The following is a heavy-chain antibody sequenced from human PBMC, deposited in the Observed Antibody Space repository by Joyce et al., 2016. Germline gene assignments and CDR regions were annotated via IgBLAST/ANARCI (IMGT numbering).Heavy chain of an antibody. CDR1: GFSFSSYA. J-gene: IGHJ4*02. V-gene: IGHV3-23*01. CDR2: INGSGGRT. CDR3: ARDHDFWSGYYVGPFDY. Sequence: EVQLLDSGGGLVQPGGSLRFSCAASGFSFSSYAMSWVRQAPGKGLEWVSTINGSGGRTFYADSVKDRFTISRDNSKKTLYLQMNALRAEDTAVYYCARDHDFWSGYYVGPFDYWGQGTLVTVSS. D-gene: IGHD3-3*01.